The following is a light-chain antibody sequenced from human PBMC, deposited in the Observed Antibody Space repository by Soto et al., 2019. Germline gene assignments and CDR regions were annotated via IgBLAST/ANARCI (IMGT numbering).Light chain of an antibody. CDR3: CSYAGSSTLYV. J-gene: IGLJ1*01. CDR2: EGS. V-gene: IGLV2-23*01. CDR1: SSDVGSYNL. Sequence: QSVLTQPASVSGSPGQSITISCTGTSSDVGSYNLVSWYQQHPGKAPKLMIYEGSKRPSGVSNRFSGSKSGNTASLTISGLQAEDEADYYCCSYAGSSTLYVFGTGTEATVL.